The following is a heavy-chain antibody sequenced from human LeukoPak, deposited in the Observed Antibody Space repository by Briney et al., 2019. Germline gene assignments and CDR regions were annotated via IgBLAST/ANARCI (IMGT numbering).Heavy chain of an antibody. CDR1: GGSFSGYY. CDR3: ARTIGYSSGWYTTRYYFDY. CDR2: INHSGST. D-gene: IGHD6-19*01. J-gene: IGHJ4*02. V-gene: IGHV4-34*01. Sequence: PSETLSLTCAVYGGSFSGYYWSWIRQPPGKGLEWIGEINHSGSTNYNPSLKSRVTISVDTSKNQFSLKLSSVTAADTAVYYCARTIGYSSGWYTTRYYFDYWGQGTLVTVSS.